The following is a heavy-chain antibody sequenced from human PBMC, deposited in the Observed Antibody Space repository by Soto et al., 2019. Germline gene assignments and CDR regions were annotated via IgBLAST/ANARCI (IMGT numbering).Heavy chain of an antibody. V-gene: IGHV1-58*01. CDR2: IVVGSGNT. J-gene: IGHJ3*02. D-gene: IGHD1-26*01. CDR1: GFTFTSSA. CDR3: AAVREVGATSGHAFDI. Sequence: ASSVKVSCKASGFTFTSSAVQWVRQARGQRLEWIGWIVVGSGNTNYAQKFQERVTITRDMSTSTAYMELSSLRSEDTAVYYCAAVREVGATSGHAFDIWGQGTTVTVSS.